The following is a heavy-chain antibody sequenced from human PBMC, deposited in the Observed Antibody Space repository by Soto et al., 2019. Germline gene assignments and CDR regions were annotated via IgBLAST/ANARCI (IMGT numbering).Heavy chain of an antibody. CDR1: GFTFSDDY. V-gene: IGHV3-11*06. J-gene: IGHJ6*02. CDR3: ARVGDIVVGTSAIALMDV. CDR2: ISSSSSYT. D-gene: IGHD2-2*01. Sequence: PGGSLRLSCAASGFTFSDDYMSWIRQAPGKGLEWVSYISSSSSYTNYADSVKGRFTISRDNAKNSLYLQMNSLRAEDTAVYYCARVGDIVVGTSAIALMDVWGQGTTVTGPS.